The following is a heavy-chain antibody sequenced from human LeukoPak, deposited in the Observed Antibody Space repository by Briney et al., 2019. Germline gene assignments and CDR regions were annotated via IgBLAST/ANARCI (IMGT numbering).Heavy chain of an antibody. CDR1: GYTFTSYG. CDR2: ISAYNGNT. V-gene: IGHV1-18*01. CDR3: AKGGYSSGWYGGHYYYYGMDV. D-gene: IGHD6-19*01. Sequence: ASVKVSCKASGYTFTSYGISWVRQAPGQGLEWMGWISAYNGNTNYAQKLQGRVTMTTDTSTSTAYMELRSLRSDDTAVYYCAKGGYSSGWYGGHYYYYGMDVWGQGTTVTVSS. J-gene: IGHJ6*02.